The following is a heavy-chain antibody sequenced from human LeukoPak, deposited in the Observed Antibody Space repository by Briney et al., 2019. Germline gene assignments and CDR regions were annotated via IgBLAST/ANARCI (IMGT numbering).Heavy chain of an antibody. D-gene: IGHD3-10*01. Sequence: GGSLRLSCAASGFTFSSYAMSWVRQAPGKGLEWVSAISGSGGSTYYADSVKGRFTISRDNSKNTLYLQMNSLRAEDTAVYYCARERTPSLWFGEFDYWGQGTLVTVSS. V-gene: IGHV3-23*01. CDR1: GFTFSSYA. CDR2: ISGSGGST. J-gene: IGHJ4*02. CDR3: ARERTPSLWFGEFDY.